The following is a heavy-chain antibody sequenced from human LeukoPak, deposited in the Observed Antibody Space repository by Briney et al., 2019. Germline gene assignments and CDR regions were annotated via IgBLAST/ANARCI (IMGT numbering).Heavy chain of an antibody. D-gene: IGHD3-10*01. V-gene: IGHV3-15*01. CDR1: GFTFSNAR. CDR3: TTEKAYYYGSGSYWYYFDY. Sequence: PGGSLRLSCAASGFTFSNARMSWVRQAPGKGLEWVGRIKSKTDGGTTDYAAPVKGRFTISRDDSKNTLYLQMNSLKTEDTAVYYCTTEKAYYYGSGSYWYYFDYWGQGTLVTVSS. CDR2: IKSKTDGGTT. J-gene: IGHJ4*02.